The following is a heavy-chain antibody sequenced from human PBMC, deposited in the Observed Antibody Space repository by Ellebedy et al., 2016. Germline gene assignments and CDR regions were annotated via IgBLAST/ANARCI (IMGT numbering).Heavy chain of an antibody. V-gene: IGHV1-2*04. CDR1: GYTFTGYY. D-gene: IGHD1-7*01. Sequence: ASVKVSCKASGYTFTGYYMHWVRQAPGQGLEWMGWINPNSGGTNYAQKFQGWVTMTRDTSISTAYMELSRLRSDDTAVYYCARRGYNWNYELVENFDYWGQGTLVTVSS. CDR3: ARRGYNWNYELVENFDY. J-gene: IGHJ4*02. CDR2: INPNSGGT.